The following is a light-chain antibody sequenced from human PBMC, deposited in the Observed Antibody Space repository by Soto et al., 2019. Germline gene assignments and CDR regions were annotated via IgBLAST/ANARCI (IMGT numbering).Light chain of an antibody. Sequence: DIQMTQSPSTLSASVGDTVSITCRASQSIRGWMAWYQQKPGKVPKLLIFDASSLESGVPSRFSGSGSGTIFTLTISGLQPGDFATYYCQQYNSYPYTFGQGTKLEIK. CDR1: QSIRGW. V-gene: IGKV1-5*01. CDR3: QQYNSYPYT. J-gene: IGKJ2*01. CDR2: DAS.